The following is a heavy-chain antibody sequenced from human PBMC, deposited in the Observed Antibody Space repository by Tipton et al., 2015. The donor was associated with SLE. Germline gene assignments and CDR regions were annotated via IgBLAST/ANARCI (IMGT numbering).Heavy chain of an antibody. CDR3: ARHEGYCSSTSCYAGWFDP. CDR1: GGSFSGYY. J-gene: IGHJ5*02. D-gene: IGHD2-2*01. CDR2: INHSGRT. V-gene: IGHV4-34*01. Sequence: TLSLTCAVYGGSFSGYYWSWIRQPPGKGLEWIGEINHSGRTNYNPSLKSRVTISVDTSKNQFSLKLSSVTAADTAVYYCARHEGYCSSTSCYAGWFDPWGQGTLVTDSS.